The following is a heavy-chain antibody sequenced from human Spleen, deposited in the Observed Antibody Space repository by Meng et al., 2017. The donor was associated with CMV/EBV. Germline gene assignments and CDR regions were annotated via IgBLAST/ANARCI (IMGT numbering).Heavy chain of an antibody. Sequence: GSLRLSCTVSGYPIRSAYYWGWIRQPPGKGLEWIGSIYQSGKTYSNPSLKSRVTISVDKSKNQFSLKLSSVTAADTAVYYCARAVKESGTIFGVGLYYFDYWGQGTLVTVSS. CDR3: ARAVKESGTIFGVGLYYFDY. J-gene: IGHJ4*02. V-gene: IGHV4-38-2*02. CDR1: GYPIRSAYY. D-gene: IGHD3-3*01. CDR2: IYQSGKT.